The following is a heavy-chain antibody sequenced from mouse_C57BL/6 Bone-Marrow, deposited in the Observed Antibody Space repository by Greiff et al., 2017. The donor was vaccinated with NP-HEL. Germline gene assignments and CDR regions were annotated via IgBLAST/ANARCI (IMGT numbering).Heavy chain of an antibody. V-gene: IGHV3-6*01. Sequence: EVQLQQSGPGLVKPSQSLSLTCSVTGYSITSGYYWNWIRQFPGNKLEWMGYISYDGSNNYNPSLKNRISITRDTSKNQFFLKLNSVTTEDTATYYCARAPITTVALDYWGQGTTLTVSS. J-gene: IGHJ2*01. CDR1: GYSITSGYY. D-gene: IGHD1-1*01. CDR3: ARAPITTVALDY. CDR2: ISYDGSN.